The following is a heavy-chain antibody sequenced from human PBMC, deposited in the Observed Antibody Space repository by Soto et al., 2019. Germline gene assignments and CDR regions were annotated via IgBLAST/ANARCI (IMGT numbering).Heavy chain of an antibody. J-gene: IGHJ4*02. Sequence: GGSLRLSCAASGFTFSSYAMHWVRQSPGKGLEWVAVISYDGSNKYYADSVKGRFTISRDNSKNTLYLQMNSLRAEDTAVYYCARDHGIAAAGLDYWGQGTLVTVSS. CDR3: ARDHGIAAAGLDY. CDR2: ISYDGSNK. CDR1: GFTFSSYA. V-gene: IGHV3-30-3*01. D-gene: IGHD6-13*01.